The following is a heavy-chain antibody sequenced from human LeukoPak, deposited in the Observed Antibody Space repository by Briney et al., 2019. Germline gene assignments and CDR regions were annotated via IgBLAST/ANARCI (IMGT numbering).Heavy chain of an antibody. Sequence: PGGSLRLSCAASGFTFSSSGMYWVRQAPGKGLEWVAVIWYDGSNKYYAESVKGRFTVSRDSSKNTVYLQMNSLRVEDTAIYYCARELAAGGENQEFDYWGQGTLVTVSS. D-gene: IGHD6-13*01. CDR2: IWYDGSNK. CDR3: ARELAAGGENQEFDY. V-gene: IGHV3-33*08. CDR1: GFTFSSSG. J-gene: IGHJ4*02.